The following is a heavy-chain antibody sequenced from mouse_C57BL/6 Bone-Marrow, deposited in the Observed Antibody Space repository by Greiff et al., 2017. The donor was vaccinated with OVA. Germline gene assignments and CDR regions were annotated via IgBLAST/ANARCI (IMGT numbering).Heavy chain of an antibody. D-gene: IGHD4-1*01. J-gene: IGHJ1*03. CDR3: ARSGKLGGDWYLDV. CDR1: GYTFTSYW. CDR2: IYPSDSET. V-gene: IGHV1-61*01. Sequence: VQLQQPGAELVRPGSSVKLSCKASGYTFTSYWMDWVKQRPGQGLEWIGNIYPSDSETHYNQKFKDKATLTVDKSSSTAYMQLSSLTSEDSAVYYCARSGKLGGDWYLDVWGTGTTVTVSS.